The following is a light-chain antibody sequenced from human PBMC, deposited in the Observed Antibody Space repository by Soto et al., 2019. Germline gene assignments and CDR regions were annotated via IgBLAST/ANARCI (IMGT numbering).Light chain of an antibody. CDR1: QSVSSSY. V-gene: IGKV3-20*01. CDR3: QQYGSSPRT. Sequence: EIVLTQSPGTLSLSPGERATLSCRASQSVSSSYLAWYQQKPGQAPRLLISGASSRATGIPDRFSGSGSGTDFTLTSSSLEPEDFAVYYCQQYGSSPRTFGQGTKVEIK. CDR2: GAS. J-gene: IGKJ1*01.